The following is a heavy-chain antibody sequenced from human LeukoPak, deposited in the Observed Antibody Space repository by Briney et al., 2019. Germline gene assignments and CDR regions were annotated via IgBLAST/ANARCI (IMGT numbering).Heavy chain of an antibody. CDR1: GFTFSSDG. Sequence: GGSLRLSCAASGFTFSSDGMHWVRQAPGKGLEWVAVISYDGSNKYYADSVKGRFTISRDNSKNTLYLQMNSLRAEDTAVYYCAKDSRDGYTSYYFDYWGQGTLVTVSS. J-gene: IGHJ4*02. CDR3: AKDSRDGYTSYYFDY. V-gene: IGHV3-30*18. CDR2: ISYDGSNK. D-gene: IGHD5-24*01.